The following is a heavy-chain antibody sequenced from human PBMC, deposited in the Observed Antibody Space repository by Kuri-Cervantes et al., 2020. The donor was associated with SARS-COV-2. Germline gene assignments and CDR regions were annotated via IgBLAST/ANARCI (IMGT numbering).Heavy chain of an antibody. Sequence: SETLSLTCTVSGGSISSGGYYWSWIRQHPGKGLEWIGYIYYSGSTYYNPSLKSRVTISVDTSKNQFSLKLSSVTAADTAVYYCARAGVGDFWSGYYGMDVWGQGTTVTDSS. CDR1: GGSISSGGYY. V-gene: IGHV4-31*03. CDR2: IYYSGST. D-gene: IGHD3-3*01. J-gene: IGHJ6*02. CDR3: ARAGVGDFWSGYYGMDV.